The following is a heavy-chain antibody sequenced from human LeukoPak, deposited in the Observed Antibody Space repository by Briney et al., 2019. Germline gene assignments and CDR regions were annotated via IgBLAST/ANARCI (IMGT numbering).Heavy chain of an antibody. D-gene: IGHD1-14*01. Sequence: SETLSLTCTVSGDSISTSSYYWGWIRQPPGKGLEWIGYIYYSGRTSYNPSLKSRVTMSVDTSKNQFSLKLSSVTAADTAVYYCARDGNPWNLDVWGRGTLVTVSS. CDR3: ARDGNPWNLDV. CDR1: GDSISTSSYY. J-gene: IGHJ2*01. CDR2: IYYSGRT. V-gene: IGHV4-61*01.